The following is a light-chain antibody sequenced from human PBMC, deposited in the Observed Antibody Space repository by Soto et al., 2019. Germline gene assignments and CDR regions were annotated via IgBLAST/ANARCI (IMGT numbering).Light chain of an antibody. CDR2: EVS. V-gene: IGLV2-23*02. CDR3: CSYAFNITPLYV. J-gene: IGLJ1*01. CDR1: SSDVGTYNL. Sequence: QSALTQPVSVSGSPGQSITISCTGTSSDVGTYNLVSWYQQHPGKAPKLMIYEVSKWPSGVSNRFSGSKSGNTASLTISGLQAEDEADYYCCSYAFNITPLYVFGTGTKVTVL.